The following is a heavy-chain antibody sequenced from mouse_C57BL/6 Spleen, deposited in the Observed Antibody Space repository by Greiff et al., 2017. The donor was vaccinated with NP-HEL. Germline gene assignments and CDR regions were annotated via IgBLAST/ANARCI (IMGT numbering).Heavy chain of an antibody. CDR2: IWSGGST. V-gene: IGHV2-2*01. J-gene: IGHJ2*01. Sequence: QVQLQQSGPGLVQPSQSLSITCTVSGFSLTSYGVHWVRQSPGKGLEWLGVIWSGGSTDYNAAFISRLSISKDNSKSQVFFKMNSLQADDTAIYYCARIGTGDYFDYWGQGTTLTVSS. CDR1: GFSLTSYG. D-gene: IGHD4-1*01. CDR3: ARIGTGDYFDY.